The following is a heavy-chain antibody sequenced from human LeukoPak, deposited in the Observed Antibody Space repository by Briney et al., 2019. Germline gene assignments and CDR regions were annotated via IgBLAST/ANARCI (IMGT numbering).Heavy chain of an antibody. CDR2: IKQDGSEK. CDR1: GFTFSSYW. D-gene: IGHD2-2*01. CDR3: AREYNVLGDIVVVPAFDY. V-gene: IGHV3-7*01. Sequence: GGSLRLSCAASGFTFSSYWMSWVRQAPGKGLEWVANIKQDGSEKYYVDSVKGRFTISRDNAKNSLYLQMNSLRAEDTAVYYCAREYNVLGDIVVVPAFDYWGQGTLATVSS. J-gene: IGHJ4*02.